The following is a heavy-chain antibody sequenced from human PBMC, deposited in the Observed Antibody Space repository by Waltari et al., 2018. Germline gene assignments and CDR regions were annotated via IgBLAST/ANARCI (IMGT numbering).Heavy chain of an antibody. CDR2: IFHTGFT. CDR1: GFSVDRGSF. Sequence: QVQLQESGPGLVKPSETRSLTCDVSGFSVDRGSFWGWIRQPPGKGLEWIGTIFHTGFTYYTPSLRGRVTMSVDTSKNQFSLNLSSVTAADTALYYCARAPGVAAASYFDYWGQGILVTVSS. J-gene: IGHJ4*02. V-gene: IGHV4-38-2*01. D-gene: IGHD6-13*01. CDR3: ARAPGVAAASYFDY.